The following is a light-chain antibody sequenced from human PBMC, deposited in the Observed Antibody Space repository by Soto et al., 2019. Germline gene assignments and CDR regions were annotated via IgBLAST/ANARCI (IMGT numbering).Light chain of an antibody. CDR2: EVT. CDR3: TSYVGNDIWV. V-gene: IGLV2-8*01. CDR1: SGDVGAYKY. Sequence: QSALTQPPSASGSPGQSVTISWTGTSGDVGAYKYVSWYQQYPGKAPKLMIYEVTKRPSGVPDRFSGSKSGNTASLTVSGLQAEDEADYYCTSYVGNDIWVFGGGTKLTVL. J-gene: IGLJ3*02.